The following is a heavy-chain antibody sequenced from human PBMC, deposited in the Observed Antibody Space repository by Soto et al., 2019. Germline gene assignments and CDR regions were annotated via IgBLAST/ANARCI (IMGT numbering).Heavy chain of an antibody. CDR2: IWHDGSNK. V-gene: IGHV3-33*06. J-gene: IGHJ4*02. CDR1: GFTFSSYG. D-gene: IGHD2-15*01. CDR3: AKGDSRGLDY. Sequence: QVQLVESGGGVVQPGRSLRLSCAASGFTFSSYGMHWVRQVPGKGLECVAVIWHDGSNKYYADSVKGRFTISRDNSKNTLYLHMNSLRAEDTAVYYCAKGDSRGLDYWGQGTLVTVSS.